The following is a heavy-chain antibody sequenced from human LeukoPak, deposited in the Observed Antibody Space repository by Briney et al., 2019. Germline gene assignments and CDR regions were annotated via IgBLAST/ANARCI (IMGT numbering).Heavy chain of an antibody. CDR1: GFTFSSFA. V-gene: IGHV3-23*01. D-gene: IGHD6-19*01. CDR2: ISGSGGST. J-gene: IGHJ4*02. Sequence: GSLRLSCAASGFTFSSFAMSWVRQAPGKGLEWVSAISGSGGSTYYADSVKGRFTISRDNSKNTLYLQMNSLRAEDTAVYYCAKRTPHGQWLYYFDYWGQGTLVTVSS. CDR3: AKRTPHGQWLYYFDY.